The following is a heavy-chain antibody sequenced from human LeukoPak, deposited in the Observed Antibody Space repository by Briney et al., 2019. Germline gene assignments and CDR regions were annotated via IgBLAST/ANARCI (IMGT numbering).Heavy chain of an antibody. D-gene: IGHD3-10*01. Sequence: SETLSLTCTFSGGSISSHYWSWIRQPPGKGLEWIGYIYYSGSTNYNPSLKSRVTISVDTSKNQFSLKLSSVTAADTAVYYCARDGGPYGKPIDYWGQGTLVTVSS. V-gene: IGHV4-59*11. J-gene: IGHJ4*02. CDR2: IYYSGST. CDR1: GGSISSHY. CDR3: ARDGGPYGKPIDY.